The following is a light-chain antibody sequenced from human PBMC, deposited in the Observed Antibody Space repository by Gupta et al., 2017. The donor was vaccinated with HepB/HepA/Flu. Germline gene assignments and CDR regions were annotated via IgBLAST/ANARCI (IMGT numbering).Light chain of an antibody. J-gene: IGKJ4*01. CDR1: HSVRRY. V-gene: IGKV3-11*01. Sequence: EIVLTQSPATLSLSPVERATLSCRARHSVRRYLSWYQQKPGQAPRLLIYDASNRDTGITGRFSGSGYGKYLPLTISGREQEDFAGYYSQQRTDWPALTFGGGTKVEIK. CDR3: QQRTDWPALT. CDR2: DAS.